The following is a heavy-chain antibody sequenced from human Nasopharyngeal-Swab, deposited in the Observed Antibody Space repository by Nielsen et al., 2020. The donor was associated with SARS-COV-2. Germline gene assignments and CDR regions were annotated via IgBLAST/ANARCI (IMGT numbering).Heavy chain of an antibody. CDR2: INTKTGNP. J-gene: IGHJ6*02. CDR1: GYTFNKYV. CDR3: ARDVRFSSVDGTTYNGMDV. V-gene: IGHV7-4-1*02. Sequence: ASVKVSCKASGYTFNKYVLNWVRQAPGQGLEWMGWINTKTGNPTYAQGFTGRYVFSLDTSVSTAYLEISSLDAEDTAVYCCARDVRFSSVDGTTYNGMDVWGQGTTVTVSS. D-gene: IGHD6-19*01.